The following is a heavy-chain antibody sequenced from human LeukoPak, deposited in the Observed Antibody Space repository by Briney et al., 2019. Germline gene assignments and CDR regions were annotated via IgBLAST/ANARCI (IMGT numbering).Heavy chain of an antibody. V-gene: IGHV3-23*01. J-gene: IGHJ4*02. Sequence: GGSLRLSCAASGFTFSSYAMSWVRQAPGKGLEWVSAISGSGGSTYYADSVKGRFTISRDNSKDTLYLQMNSLRAEDTAVYYCAKNRGIAVAASFDYWGQGTLVTVSS. CDR3: AKNRGIAVAASFDY. D-gene: IGHD6-19*01. CDR2: ISGSGGST. CDR1: GFTFSSYA.